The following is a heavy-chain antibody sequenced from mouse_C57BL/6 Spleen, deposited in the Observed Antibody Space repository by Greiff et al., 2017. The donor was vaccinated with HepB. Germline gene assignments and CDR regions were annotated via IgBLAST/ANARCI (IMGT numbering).Heavy chain of an antibody. CDR3: ARPHYYDGNYGAMDY. Sequence: EVKLMESGGGLVKPGGSLKLSCAASGFTFSSYAMSWVRQTTEKRLEWVATISDGGSYTYYPDNVKGRSTIARDNAKNNLYLQMSHLKSEDTAMYYCARPHYYDGNYGAMDYWGQGTSVTVSS. D-gene: IGHD2-3*01. V-gene: IGHV5-4*03. J-gene: IGHJ4*01. CDR1: GFTFSSYA. CDR2: ISDGGSYT.